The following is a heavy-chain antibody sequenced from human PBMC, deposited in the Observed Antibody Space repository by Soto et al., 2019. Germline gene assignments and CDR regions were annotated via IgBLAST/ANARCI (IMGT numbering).Heavy chain of an antibody. CDR2: IIPFYGTA. V-gene: IGHV1-69*13. D-gene: IGHD1-1*01. J-gene: IGHJ6*02. CDR1: GGTFTSSA. CDR3: ARGVNDGGHCMYV. Sequence: ASVKVSCKASGGTFTSSAISWVRQAPGQGLEWMGGIIPFYGTAFFAQKFQGRVTITADASTSTAYMELRSLISDDTAVYYCARGVNDGGHCMYVLGQGNKVTVSS.